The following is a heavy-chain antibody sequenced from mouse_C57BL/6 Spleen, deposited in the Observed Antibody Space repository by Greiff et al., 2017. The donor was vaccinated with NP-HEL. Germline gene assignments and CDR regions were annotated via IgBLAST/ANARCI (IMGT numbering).Heavy chain of an antibody. J-gene: IGHJ4*01. CDR3: TAYYGSSFYYAMDF. Sequence: EVKLMESGAELVRPGASVKLSCTASGFNIKDYYMHWVKQRPEQGLEWIGRIDPEDGDTEYAPKFQGKATMTADTSSNTAYLQLSSLTSEDTAVYYCTAYYGSSFYYAMDFWGQGTSVTVSS. CDR2: IDPEDGDT. V-gene: IGHV14-1*01. CDR1: GFNIKDYY. D-gene: IGHD1-1*01.